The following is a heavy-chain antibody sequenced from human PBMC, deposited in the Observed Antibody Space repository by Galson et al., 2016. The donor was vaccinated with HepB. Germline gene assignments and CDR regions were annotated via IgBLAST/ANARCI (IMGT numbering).Heavy chain of an antibody. J-gene: IGHJ4*02. CDR3: TTYLEVHVVTGY. V-gene: IGHV4-61*08. Sequence: ETLSLTCTVSGDSVSSNGSPWSWIRQPAGKGLERMGHTYYTRSTSYNPSLRSRATILIDTSRNQFSLTLSSVSAADTAVYYCTTYLEVHVVTGYWGQGTLGTV. CDR1: GDSVSSNGSP. D-gene: IGHD4-23*01. CDR2: TYYTRST.